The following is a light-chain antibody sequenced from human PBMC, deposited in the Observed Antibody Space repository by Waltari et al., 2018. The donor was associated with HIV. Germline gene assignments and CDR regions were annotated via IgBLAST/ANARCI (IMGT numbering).Light chain of an antibody. J-gene: IGLJ1*01. V-gene: IGLV2-14*01. CDR1: SSDVRGHNY. CDR2: EVS. CDR3: NSYRSSTTPCV. Sequence: QSALTQPASVSGSPGQSITISCTGTSSDVRGHNYVSWYQQHPGKAPKLLIYEVSNRPSGVSNRFSGSKSGNTASMTISGLQAEDEADYYCNSYRSSTTPCVFGTGTKVTVL.